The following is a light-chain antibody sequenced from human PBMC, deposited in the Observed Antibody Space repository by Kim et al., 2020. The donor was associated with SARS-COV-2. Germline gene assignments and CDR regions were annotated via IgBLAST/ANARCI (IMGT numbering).Light chain of an antibody. J-gene: IGKJ1*01. Sequence: DIVMTQSPDSLAVSLGERATINCKSSQSVLYRSTNKNYLSWYQQKSGQPPKLLIYWASTRESGVPDRFSGSGSATDFTLTISSLQAEDVAVYYCQQFYSTPRTFGQGTKVDIK. CDR2: WAS. CDR3: QQFYSTPRT. V-gene: IGKV4-1*01. CDR1: QSVLYRSTNKNY.